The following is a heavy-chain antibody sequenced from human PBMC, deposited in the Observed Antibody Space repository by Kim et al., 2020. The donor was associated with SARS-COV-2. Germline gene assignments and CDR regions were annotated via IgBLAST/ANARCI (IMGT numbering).Heavy chain of an antibody. D-gene: IGHD2-2*01. J-gene: IGHJ3*02. CDR3: AIPDIVVVPAAKGTAFDI. V-gene: IGHV7-4-1*02. CDR2: INTNTGNP. CDR1: GYTFTSYA. Sequence: ASVKVSCKASGYTFTSYAMNWVRQAPGQGLEWMGWINTNTGNPTYAQGFTGRFVLSLDTSVSTAYLQISSLKAEDTAVYYCAIPDIVVVPAAKGTAFDIWGQGTMVTVSS.